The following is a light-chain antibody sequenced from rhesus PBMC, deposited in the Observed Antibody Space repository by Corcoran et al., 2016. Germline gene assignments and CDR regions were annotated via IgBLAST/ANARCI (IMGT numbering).Light chain of an antibody. CDR3: QHYSTWPYS. Sequence: EIVMTQSPATLSLSPGERATLSCRASQSVSSNFAWYQQRPGQAPRLLLYGASRRATGLPDRFSGRGVGTEVTLTISNLEPEDFALYYCQHYSTWPYSFGQGTKVEI. J-gene: IGKJ2*01. CDR1: QSVSSN. V-gene: IGKV3-42*03. CDR2: GAS.